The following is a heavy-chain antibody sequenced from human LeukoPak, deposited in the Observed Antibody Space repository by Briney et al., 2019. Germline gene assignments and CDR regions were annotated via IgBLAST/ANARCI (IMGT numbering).Heavy chain of an antibody. J-gene: IGHJ4*02. Sequence: ASVKVSCKASGYTFTSYGISWVRQAPGQGLEGMGWISAYNGNTNYAQKLQGRVTMTTDTSTSTAYMELRSLRSDDTAVYYCARVEYSSGWYDSSRRGEFDYWGQGTLVTVSS. CDR2: ISAYNGNT. CDR1: GYTFTSYG. CDR3: ARVEYSSGWYDSSRRGEFDY. D-gene: IGHD6-19*01. V-gene: IGHV1-18*01.